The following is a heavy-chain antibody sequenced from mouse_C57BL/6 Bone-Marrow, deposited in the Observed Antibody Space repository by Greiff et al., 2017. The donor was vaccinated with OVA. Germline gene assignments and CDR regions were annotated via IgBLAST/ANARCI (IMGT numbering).Heavy chain of an antibody. CDR2: ISSGSSTI. V-gene: IGHV5-17*01. D-gene: IGHD1-1*01. CDR3: ARGYYGSSWYYFDY. CDR1: GFTFSDYG. J-gene: IGHJ2*01. Sequence: VQLQQSGGGLVKPGGSLKLSCAASGFTFSDYGMHWVRQAPEKGLEWVAYISSGSSTIYYADTVKGRFTISRDNAKNTLFLQMTSLRSEDTAMYYCARGYYGSSWYYFDYWGQGTTLTVSS.